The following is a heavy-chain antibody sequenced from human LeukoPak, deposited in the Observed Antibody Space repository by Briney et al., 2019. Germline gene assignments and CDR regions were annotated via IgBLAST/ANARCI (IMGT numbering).Heavy chain of an antibody. CDR3: ARDLKYYDSSGFDY. Sequence: GGSLRLSCAASGFTFSSYSMNWVREAPGKGLEWVSYISSRSSYIYYTDSVKGRFTISRDNAKNSLSLQMNSLRAEDTAVYYCARDLKYYDSSGFDYWGQGTLVTVSS. CDR1: GFTFSSYS. CDR2: ISSRSSYI. V-gene: IGHV3-21*01. D-gene: IGHD3-22*01. J-gene: IGHJ4*02.